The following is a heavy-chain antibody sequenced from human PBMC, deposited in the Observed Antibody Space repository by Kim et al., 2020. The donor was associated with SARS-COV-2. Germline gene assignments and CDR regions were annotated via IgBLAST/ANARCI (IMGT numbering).Heavy chain of an antibody. J-gene: IGHJ2*01. CDR3: AREHSSGWYSLSWYFDL. D-gene: IGHD6-19*01. CDR1: GGTFSSYA. Sequence: SVKVSCKASGGTFSSYAISWVRQAPGQGLEWMGGIIPIFGTANYAQKFQGRVTITADESTSTAYMELSSLRSEDTAVYYCAREHSSGWYSLSWYFDLWGRGTLVTVSS. V-gene: IGHV1-69*13. CDR2: IIPIFGTA.